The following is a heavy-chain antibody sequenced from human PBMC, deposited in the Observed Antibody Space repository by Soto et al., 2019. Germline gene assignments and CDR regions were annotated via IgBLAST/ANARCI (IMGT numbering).Heavy chain of an antibody. CDR3: TTGLGQQELAFDY. D-gene: IGHD6-13*01. Sequence: EVQLVESGGGLVKPGGSLRLSCTASGFTFNNACLSWVRQAPGKGLEWVGRIKSKTDGGTTDYAAPVKGRFTISRDDSENMLYLQMNSLKTEDTAVYYCTTGLGQQELAFDYWGQGTLLTVSS. CDR2: IKSKTDGGTT. CDR1: GFTFNNAC. J-gene: IGHJ4*02. V-gene: IGHV3-15*01.